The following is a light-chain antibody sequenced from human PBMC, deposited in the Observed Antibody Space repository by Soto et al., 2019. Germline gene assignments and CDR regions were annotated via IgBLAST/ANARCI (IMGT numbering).Light chain of an antibody. CDR3: QQYGSSRWT. CDR2: GAS. CDR1: QSVNNQ. J-gene: IGKJ1*01. V-gene: IGKV3-20*01. Sequence: EIVMTQSAATVSVSPGERATLSCRASQSVNNQLAWYQQKPGQAPRLLIYGASSRATGIPDRFSGSGSGTDFTLTISRLEPEDFAVYYCQQYGSSRWTFGQGTKVDIK.